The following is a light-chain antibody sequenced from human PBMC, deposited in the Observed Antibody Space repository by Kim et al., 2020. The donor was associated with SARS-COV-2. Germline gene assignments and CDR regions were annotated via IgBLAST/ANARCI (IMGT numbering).Light chain of an antibody. Sequence: RAPLNCKSSQTVLYNSNNKNYLAWYQQKPGQAPKLLIYWASIRESVVSDRFSGSGSETDFTLTISSLQAEDVAVYYCQQYYSTPPSFGQGTKLEI. CDR2: WAS. V-gene: IGKV4-1*01. CDR3: QQYYSTPPS. J-gene: IGKJ2*03. CDR1: QTVLYNSNNKNY.